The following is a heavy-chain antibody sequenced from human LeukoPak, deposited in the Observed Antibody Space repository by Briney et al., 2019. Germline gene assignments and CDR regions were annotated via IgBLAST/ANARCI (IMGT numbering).Heavy chain of an antibody. CDR1: GGSISSGGYY. V-gene: IGHV4-30-2*01. J-gene: IGHJ4*02. Sequence: SETLSLTCTVSGGSISSGGYYWSWIRQPPGKGLEWIGYIYHSGSTYYNPSLKSRVTISVDRSKNQFSLKLSSVTAADTAVYYCARGARIAATYFDYWGQGTLVTVSS. CDR2: IYHSGST. CDR3: ARGARIAATYFDY. D-gene: IGHD6-13*01.